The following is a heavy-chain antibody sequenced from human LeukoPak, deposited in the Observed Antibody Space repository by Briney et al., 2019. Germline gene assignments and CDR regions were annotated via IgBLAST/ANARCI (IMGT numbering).Heavy chain of an antibody. V-gene: IGHV3-23*01. CDR2: ISDSGSAT. J-gene: IGHJ4*02. CDR1: GFTFDDYT. D-gene: IGHD4/OR15-4a*01. CDR3: TGPGYYSPISNFDY. Sequence: GGSLRLSCAASGFTFDDYTMHWVRQAPGKGLEWVSSISDSGSATYYIDSVRGRFTISRDNSKNTLYLQMNSLRAEDTAVYYCTGPGYYSPISNFDYWGQGTLVTVSS.